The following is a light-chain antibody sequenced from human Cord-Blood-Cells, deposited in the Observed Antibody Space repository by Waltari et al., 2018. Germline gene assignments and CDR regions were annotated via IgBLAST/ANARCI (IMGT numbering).Light chain of an antibody. CDR2: AAS. CDR3: QQSYSTPRT. V-gene: IGKV1-39*01. Sequence: DIQMTQSPSSLSASVGDRVTITCRTSQSISSYLNWYQQKPGKAPKLLIYAASRLQSVVPSRFSGSGSGTDFTLTISSLQPQDFATYYCQQSYSTPRTFGHGTKVEIK. CDR1: QSISSY. J-gene: IGKJ1*01.